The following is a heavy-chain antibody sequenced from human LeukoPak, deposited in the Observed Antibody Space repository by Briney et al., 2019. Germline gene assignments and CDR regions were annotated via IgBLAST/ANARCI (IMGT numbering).Heavy chain of an antibody. J-gene: IGHJ6*04. CDR1: GFTFSSYG. V-gene: IGHV3-30*18. Sequence: GRSLRLSCAASGFTFSSYGMHWVRQAPGKGLEWVAVISYDGSNKYYADSVKGRFTISRDNSKNTLYLQMNSLRAEDTAVYYCAKDLGILSVLVWLHYYGMDVWGKGTTVTVSS. CDR3: AKDLGILSVLVWLHYYGMDV. CDR2: ISYDGSNK. D-gene: IGHD6-19*01.